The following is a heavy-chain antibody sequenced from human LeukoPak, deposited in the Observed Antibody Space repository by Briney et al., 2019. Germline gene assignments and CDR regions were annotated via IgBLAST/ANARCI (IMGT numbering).Heavy chain of an antibody. CDR1: GLILSNNF. V-gene: IGHV3-7*03. D-gene: IGHD4/OR15-4a*01. J-gene: IGHJ6*02. Sequence: EGCLRLSCAASGLILSNNFMNWGRQGPGKGVEWGASINHNGNVNNYVDSVKGGLTISRENAKNSLYLQMSNLRAEDTAVYFCARGGALDVWGQGATVTVSS. CDR3: ARGGALDV. CDR2: INHNGNVN.